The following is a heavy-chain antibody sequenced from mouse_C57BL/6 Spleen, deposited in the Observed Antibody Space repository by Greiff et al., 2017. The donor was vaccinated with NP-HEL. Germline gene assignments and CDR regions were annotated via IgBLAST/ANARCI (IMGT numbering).Heavy chain of an antibody. Sequence: VQLQESGGGLVKPGGSLKLSCAASGFTFSDYGMHWVRQAPEKGLEWVAYISSGSSTIYYADTVKGRFTISRDNAKNTLFLQMTSLRSEDTAMYYCARLGNYDAMDYWGQGTSVTVSS. D-gene: IGHD4-1*01. V-gene: IGHV5-17*01. CDR2: ISSGSSTI. CDR1: GFTFSDYG. J-gene: IGHJ4*01. CDR3: ARLGNYDAMDY.